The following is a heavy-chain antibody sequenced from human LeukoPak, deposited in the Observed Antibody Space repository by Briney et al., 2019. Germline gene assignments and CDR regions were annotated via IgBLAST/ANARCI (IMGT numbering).Heavy chain of an antibody. Sequence: GGSLRLSCVASGFSFSNAWMSWVRQAPGKVLEWVGRIKRKSDGGATHYAAPVKGRFTISRDDSESTLFLQMNSLKTEDTAVYYCTTDGDYTAQRYYYYYMDVWGKGTTVTVSS. V-gene: IGHV3-15*01. J-gene: IGHJ6*03. D-gene: IGHD4-17*01. CDR1: GFSFSNAW. CDR2: IKRKSDGGAT. CDR3: TTDGDYTAQRYYYYYMDV.